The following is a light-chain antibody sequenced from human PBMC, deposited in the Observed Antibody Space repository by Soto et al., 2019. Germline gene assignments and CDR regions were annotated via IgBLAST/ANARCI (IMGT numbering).Light chain of an antibody. CDR3: QQYNNWPQIT. CDR2: DAS. CDR1: QSVRNY. Sequence: EIVLTQSPATLSLSPGERATLSCRASQSVRNYLAWYQQKPGQAPRLLIYDASNRATGIPARFRGSGSGTDFTLSITSLEPEDIAVYYCQQYNNWPQITFGQGTRLEIK. J-gene: IGKJ5*01. V-gene: IGKV3-11*01.